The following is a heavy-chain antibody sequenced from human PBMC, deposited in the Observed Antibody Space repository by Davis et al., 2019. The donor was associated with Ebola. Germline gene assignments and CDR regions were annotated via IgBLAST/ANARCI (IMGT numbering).Heavy chain of an antibody. CDR1: GFTFSSYA. J-gene: IGHJ4*02. CDR2: ISYDGSNK. CDR3: ARDEFDY. V-gene: IGHV3-30-3*01. Sequence: PGGSLRLSCAASGFTFSSYAMHWVRQAPGKGLEWVAVISYDGSNKYYADSVKGRFTISRDNSKNTLYLQMNSLRSEDTAVYFCARDEFDYWGQGTLVTVSS.